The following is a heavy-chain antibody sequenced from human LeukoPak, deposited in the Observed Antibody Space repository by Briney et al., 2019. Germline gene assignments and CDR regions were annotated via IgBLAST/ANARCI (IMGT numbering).Heavy chain of an antibody. CDR2: IYSDGRI. CDR1: GFTLSSNY. Sequence: GGSLRLSCAASGFTLSSNYMSWVRQAPGKGLEWVSVIYSDGRIHSTDSVQGRFAISRDNSKNTLSLQMNSLRAEDTAVYYCARESGYSYGLAGFFDYWGQGTLVTVSS. J-gene: IGHJ4*02. D-gene: IGHD5-18*01. CDR3: ARESGYSYGLAGFFDY. V-gene: IGHV3-53*01.